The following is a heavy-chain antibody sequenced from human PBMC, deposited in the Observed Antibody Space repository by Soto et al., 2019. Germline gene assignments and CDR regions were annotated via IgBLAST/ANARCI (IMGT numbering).Heavy chain of an antibody. CDR3: ARERNINDYSDY. Sequence: SETLSLTCAVYGGSFSGYYWSWIRQPPGKGLEWIGEINHSGSTNYNPSLKSRVTISVDTSKNQFSLKLSSVTAADTAVYYCARERNINDYSDYWGQGTLVTVSS. J-gene: IGHJ4*02. CDR1: GGSFSGYY. V-gene: IGHV4-34*01. CDR2: INHSGST.